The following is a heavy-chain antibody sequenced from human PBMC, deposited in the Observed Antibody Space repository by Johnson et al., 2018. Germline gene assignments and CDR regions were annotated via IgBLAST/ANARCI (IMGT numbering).Heavy chain of an antibody. J-gene: IGHJ6*02. D-gene: IGHD4-17*01. CDR2: IYPGDSDT. V-gene: IGHV5-51*01. CDR1: GYSFTSYW. CDR3: ARHDYGDDGGPRTDGMDG. Sequence: VQLQESGAEVKKPGESLKISCKGSGYSFTSYWIGWVRQMPGKGLEWMGIIYPGDSDTRYSPSFQGQVTISADTSLSTAYLQWSGLKASDTALYYCARHDYGDDGGPRTDGMDGWGQGTTVTVSS.